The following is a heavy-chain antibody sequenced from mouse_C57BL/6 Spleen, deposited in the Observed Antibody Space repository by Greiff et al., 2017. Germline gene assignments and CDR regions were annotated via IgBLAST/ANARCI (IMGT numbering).Heavy chain of an antibody. Sequence: QVQLKESGAELVKPGASVKISCKASGYAFSSYWMNWVKQRPGKGLEWIGQIYPGDGDTNYNGKFKGKATLTADKSSSTAYMQLSSLTSEDSAVYFCARGYYDYDKGGLDYWGQGTTLTVSS. V-gene: IGHV1-80*01. CDR1: GYAFSSYW. D-gene: IGHD2-4*01. J-gene: IGHJ2*01. CDR2: IYPGDGDT. CDR3: ARGYYDYDKGGLDY.